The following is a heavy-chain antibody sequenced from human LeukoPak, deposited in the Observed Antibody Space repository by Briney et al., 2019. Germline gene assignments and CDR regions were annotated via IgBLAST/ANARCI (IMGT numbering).Heavy chain of an antibody. CDR3: AREDDFWSGYSGWFDP. D-gene: IGHD3-3*01. CDR1: GYTLTGYY. CDR2: INPNSGGT. J-gene: IGHJ5*02. Sequence: APVKVSCKASGYTLTGYYMHWVRQAPGQGLEWMGWINPNSGGTNYAQKFQGRVTMTRDTSISTAYMELSRLRSDDTAVYYCAREDDFWSGYSGWFDPWGQGTLVTVSS. V-gene: IGHV1-2*02.